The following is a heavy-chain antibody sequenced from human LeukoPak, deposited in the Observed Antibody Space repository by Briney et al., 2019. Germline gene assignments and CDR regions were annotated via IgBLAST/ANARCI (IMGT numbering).Heavy chain of an antibody. J-gene: IGHJ5*02. CDR1: GYTFTSYD. CDR3: AGVVQRYADWFDP. V-gene: IGHV1-8*01. D-gene: IGHD1-1*01. Sequence: ASVKVSCKASGYTFTSYDINWVRQATGQGLEWMGWMNPNSGNTGYVQKFQGRVTMTRNTSISTAYMELSSLRSEDTAVYYCAGVVQRYADWFDPWGQGTLVTVSS. CDR2: MNPNSGNT.